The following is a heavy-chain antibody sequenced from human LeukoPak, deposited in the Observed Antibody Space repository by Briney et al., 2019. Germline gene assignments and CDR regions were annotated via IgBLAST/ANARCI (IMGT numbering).Heavy chain of an antibody. CDR2: ISGSGGST. Sequence: GGSLRLSCAASGFTFSSYAMSWVRQAPGKGLEWVSAISGSGGSTYYADSVKGRFTISRDNSKNTLYLQMNSLRAEDTAVDYCAKDVAHYYYYYMDVWGKGTTVTVSS. CDR1: GFTFSSYA. V-gene: IGHV3-23*01. D-gene: IGHD2-21*01. J-gene: IGHJ6*03. CDR3: AKDVAHYYYYYMDV.